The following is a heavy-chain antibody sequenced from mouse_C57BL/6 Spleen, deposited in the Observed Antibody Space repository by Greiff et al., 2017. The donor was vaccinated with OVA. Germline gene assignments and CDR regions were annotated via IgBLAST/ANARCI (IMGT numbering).Heavy chain of an antibody. D-gene: IGHD1-1*01. J-gene: IGHJ1*03. Sequence: QLQESGGGLVKPGGSLKLSCAASGFTFSSYAMSWVRQTPEKRLEWVATISDGGSYTYYPDNVKGRFTISRDNAKNNLYLQMSHLKSEDTAMYYCARGVHYYGSSYGWYFDVWGTGTTVTVSS. CDR3: ARGVHYYGSSYGWYFDV. V-gene: IGHV5-4*01. CDR2: ISDGGSYT. CDR1: GFTFSSYA.